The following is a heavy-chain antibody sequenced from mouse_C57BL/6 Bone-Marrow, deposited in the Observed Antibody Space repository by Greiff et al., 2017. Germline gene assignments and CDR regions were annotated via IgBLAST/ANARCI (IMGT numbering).Heavy chain of an antibody. V-gene: IGHV14-4*01. J-gene: IGHJ3*01. CDR2: IDPENGDT. CDR3: TPYDYGSLFAY. Sequence: EVQLQQSGAELVRPGASVKLSCTASGFNIKDDYMHWVKQRPEQGLEWIGWIDPENGDTEYASKFQGKATITADTSSNTAYLQLSSLTSEDTAVYYCTPYDYGSLFAYWGQGTLVTVSA. CDR1: GFNIKDDY. D-gene: IGHD1-1*01.